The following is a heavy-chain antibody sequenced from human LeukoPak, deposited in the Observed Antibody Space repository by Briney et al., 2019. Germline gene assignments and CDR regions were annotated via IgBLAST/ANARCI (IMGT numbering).Heavy chain of an antibody. CDR3: AREKVYCSTTSCPTDAFDI. Sequence: NPGGSLRLSCAASGFTFSGYSMNWVRQAPGKGLEWVSYISSSSSTIYYADSVKGRFTISRDNAKNSLYLQMNSLRAEDTAVYYCAREKVYCSTTSCPTDAFDIWGQGTMVTVSS. CDR1: GFTFSGYS. D-gene: IGHD2-2*01. V-gene: IGHV3-48*01. CDR2: ISSSSSTI. J-gene: IGHJ3*02.